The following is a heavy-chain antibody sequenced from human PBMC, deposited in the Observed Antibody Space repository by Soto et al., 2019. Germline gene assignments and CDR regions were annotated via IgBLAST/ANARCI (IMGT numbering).Heavy chain of an antibody. J-gene: IGHJ4*02. CDR3: ARIEAAVTNFDY. V-gene: IGHV4-4*02. CDR2: IYHSGST. Sequence: QVQLQESGPGLVKPSGTLSLTCAVSGGSISSSNWWSWVRQPPGKGLEWIGEIYHSGSTNYNPSLRGRVTISVDKSKNQSSLKLSSVPAADRAVIYCARIEAAVTNFDYWGQGPLVTVSP. D-gene: IGHD6-25*01. CDR1: GGSISSSNW.